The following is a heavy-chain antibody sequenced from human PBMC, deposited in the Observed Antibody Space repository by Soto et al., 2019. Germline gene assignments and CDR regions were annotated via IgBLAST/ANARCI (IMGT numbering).Heavy chain of an antibody. D-gene: IGHD3-22*01. J-gene: IGHJ4*02. Sequence: SVKVSCKACGGTFSSYAISWVRQAPGQGLEWMGGIIPIFGTANYAQKFQGRVTITADESTSTAYTELSSLRSEDTAVYYCARDYLPSSGDYHLVTPVGSFDYWGQGTLVTVSS. CDR3: ARDYLPSSGDYHLVTPVGSFDY. CDR1: GGTFSSYA. CDR2: IIPIFGTA. V-gene: IGHV1-69*13.